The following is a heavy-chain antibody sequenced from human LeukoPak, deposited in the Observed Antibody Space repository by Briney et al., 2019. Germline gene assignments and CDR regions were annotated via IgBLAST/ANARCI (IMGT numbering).Heavy chain of an antibody. CDR2: IYYSGST. CDR3: ARYYPSSPYYFDY. CDR1: GGSISSGDYY. V-gene: IGHV4-30-4*08. J-gene: IGHJ4*02. Sequence: PSETLSLTCTVSGGSISSGDYYWSWIRQPPGKGLEWIGYIYYSGSTYYNPSLKSRVTISVDTSKNQFSLKLSSVTAADTAVYYCARYYPSSPYYFDYWGQGTLVTVSS. D-gene: IGHD3-10*01.